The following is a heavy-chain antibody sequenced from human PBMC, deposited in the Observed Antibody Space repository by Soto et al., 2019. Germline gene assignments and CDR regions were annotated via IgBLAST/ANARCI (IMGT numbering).Heavy chain of an antibody. CDR1: GYTFSSYG. D-gene: IGHD1-1*01. CDR3: ARLEHNFGPHDY. CDR2: ISVHNGYT. J-gene: IGHJ4*02. Sequence: QVQLAQSGAEVKKPGASVTVSCKASGYTFSSYGISWVRQAPGQGLEWVGWISVHNGYTKYATELQGRVTMTTDTSTSTAYMELRTLRSDDSAVYYCARLEHNFGPHDYWGQGTLVTVTS. V-gene: IGHV1-18*01.